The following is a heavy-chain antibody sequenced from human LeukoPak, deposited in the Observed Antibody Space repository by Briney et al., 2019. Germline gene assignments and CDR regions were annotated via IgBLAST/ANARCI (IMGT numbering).Heavy chain of an antibody. Sequence: SETLPLTCTVSGVSISSYYWSWIRQRPGERQEWIGYIYYSVSTNYNPSLKSRVTISVYTSQNQFSLKLSSVTPPHTPPYYSVRWLLGAAVDIWGQGIMVIVSS. D-gene: IGHD2-15*01. CDR1: GVSISSYY. J-gene: IGHJ3*02. CDR3: VRWLLGAAVDI. V-gene: IGHV4-59*01. CDR2: IYYSVST.